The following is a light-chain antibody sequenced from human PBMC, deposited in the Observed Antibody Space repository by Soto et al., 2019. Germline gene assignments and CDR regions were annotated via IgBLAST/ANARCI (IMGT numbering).Light chain of an antibody. J-gene: IGKJ2*01. Sequence: EIVLTQSPGTLSLSPGDSATLSCRASQSVSISYLGWYQQKPGQAPRLLIYGATSRASGTPDRFSGSASGTDFTLTISRLEPEDFEMYYCQQYGTSPYTFGQGTKVDIK. CDR1: QSVSISY. V-gene: IGKV3-20*01. CDR3: QQYGTSPYT. CDR2: GAT.